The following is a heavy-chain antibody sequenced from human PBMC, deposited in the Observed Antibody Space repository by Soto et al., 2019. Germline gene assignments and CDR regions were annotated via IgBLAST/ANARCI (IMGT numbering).Heavy chain of an antibody. J-gene: IGHJ4*02. CDR1: GYTFTSYA. Sequence: QVQLVQSGAEEKKPGASVKVSCKASGYTFTSYAMHWVRQAPGQRREWMGWINAGNGNTKYSQKFQGRVTITRDTSASPAYRELSSMRSEDTAVYYWAGDPDYGAYGTSPADDYWGQGTLVTVSS. V-gene: IGHV1-3*05. CDR2: INAGNGNT. D-gene: IGHD4-17*01. CDR3: AGDPDYGAYGTSPADDY.